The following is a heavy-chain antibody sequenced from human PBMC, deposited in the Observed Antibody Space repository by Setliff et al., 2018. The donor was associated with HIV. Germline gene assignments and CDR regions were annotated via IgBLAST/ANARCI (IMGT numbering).Heavy chain of an antibody. D-gene: IGHD3-10*01. Sequence: SETLSLTCTVSGGSISSYYWSWIRQPPGKGLEWIGYIYISGSTNYNPSLKSRVTMSTDTSKNQFSLNLYSATAADTAVYFCARRTLQDSTITTSNWFDSWGQGTLVTVSS. V-gene: IGHV4-4*09. CDR2: IYISGST. CDR3: ARRTLQDSTITTSNWFDS. J-gene: IGHJ5*01. CDR1: GGSISSYY.